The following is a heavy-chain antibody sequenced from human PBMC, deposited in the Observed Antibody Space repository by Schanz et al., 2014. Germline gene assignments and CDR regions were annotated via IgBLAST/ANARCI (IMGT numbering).Heavy chain of an antibody. CDR1: GFSFSSYA. D-gene: IGHD3-10*02. J-gene: IGHJ3*02. Sequence: EVQLLESGGGLVEPGGSLRLSCAASGFSFSSYAMGWVRQARGKGLEWVSAMNESHSTIYYADSVRGRFTISRDNAENTLFLQMNSLRAEDTAVYYCAKGMFGELSAFDIWGRGTMVTVSS. CDR3: AKGMFGELSAFDI. V-gene: IGHV3-23*01. CDR2: MNESHSTI.